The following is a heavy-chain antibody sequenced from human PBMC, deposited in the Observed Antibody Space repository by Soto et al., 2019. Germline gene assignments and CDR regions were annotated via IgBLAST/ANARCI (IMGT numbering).Heavy chain of an antibody. V-gene: IGHV3-30*18. Sequence: QVQLVESGGGVVQPGTFVRLSCAASGFFFSNYAMHWVRQAPGKGLEWVAVISYDGSRKYYTDSVKGRFTISRDDSKNTLYLQMNSLRGEDTAVYYCVKDRTNTWSFDYWGQGTLVTVSS. D-gene: IGHD2-8*02. CDR3: VKDRTNTWSFDY. CDR1: GFFFSNYA. CDR2: ISYDGSRK. J-gene: IGHJ4*02.